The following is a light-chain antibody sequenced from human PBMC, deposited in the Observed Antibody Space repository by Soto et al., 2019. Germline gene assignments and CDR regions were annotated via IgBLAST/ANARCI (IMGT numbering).Light chain of an antibody. CDR2: GAS. V-gene: IGKV3-15*01. J-gene: IGKJ1*01. CDR1: QSVSSN. Sequence: EVVMTQSPATPSVSPGERATLSCRASQSVSSNLAWYQQKPGQAPRLLIYGASTRATGIPARFSGSGSGTEFTLTISSLQYEDFALYYCQQYHNWPPWTFGQGTK. CDR3: QQYHNWPPWT.